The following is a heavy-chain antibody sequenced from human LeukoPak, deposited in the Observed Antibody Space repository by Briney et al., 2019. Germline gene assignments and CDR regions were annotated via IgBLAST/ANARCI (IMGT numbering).Heavy chain of an antibody. CDR3: ARDRGIAVAGGTSEY. CDR1: GYTFTSYY. J-gene: IGHJ4*02. V-gene: IGHV1-46*01. Sequence: ASVKVSCKASGYTFTSYYMHWVRQAPGQGLEWMGIINPSGGSTSYAQKFQGRVTVTRDMSTSTVYMELSSLRSEDTAVYYCARDRGIAVAGGTSEYWGQGTLVTVSS. CDR2: INPSGGST. D-gene: IGHD6-19*01.